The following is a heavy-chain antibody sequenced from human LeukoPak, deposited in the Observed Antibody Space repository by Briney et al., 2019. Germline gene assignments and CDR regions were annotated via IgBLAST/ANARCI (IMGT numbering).Heavy chain of an antibody. V-gene: IGHV3-23*01. CDR2: ISGSADTI. D-gene: IGHD5-12*01. CDR3: AKLKRYSGYGENYFDY. Sequence: GGSLRLSCAASGFTFSNPDMSWARQAPGKGLEWVSGISGSADTIDYADSVQGRFTISRVNSKNTLYLQMNSLRAEDTAVYYCAKLKRYSGYGENYFDYWGQGTLVTVSS. J-gene: IGHJ4*02. CDR1: GFTFSNPD.